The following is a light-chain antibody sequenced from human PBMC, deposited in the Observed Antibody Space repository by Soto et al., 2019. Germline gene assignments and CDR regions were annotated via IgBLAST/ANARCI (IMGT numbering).Light chain of an antibody. CDR3: TSYTSTIPYV. CDR1: SNDVGGYNY. Sequence: QSALTQPASVSGSPGKSITISCTGSSNDVGGYNYVSWYQQHPGQAPTLIIYEVSDRPSGVSPRFSGSKSGNTASLTISGLQVEDEADYYWTSYTSTIPYVFGSGTKLTVL. V-gene: IGLV2-14*01. CDR2: EVS. J-gene: IGLJ1*01.